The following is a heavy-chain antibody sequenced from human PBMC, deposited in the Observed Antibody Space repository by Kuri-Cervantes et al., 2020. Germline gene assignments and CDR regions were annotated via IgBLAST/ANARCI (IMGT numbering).Heavy chain of an antibody. Sequence: ASVKVSCKASGYTFTSYGISWVRQAPGQGLEWMGIINPSGGSTSYAQKFQGRVTITRDTSASTAYMELSSLRSEDTAVYYCARDRPNLGELSFNPRWGSMDVWGKGTTVTVSS. CDR3: ARDRPNLGELSFNPRWGSMDV. D-gene: IGHD3-16*02. V-gene: IGHV1-46*01. CDR2: INPSGGST. J-gene: IGHJ6*04. CDR1: GYTFTSYG.